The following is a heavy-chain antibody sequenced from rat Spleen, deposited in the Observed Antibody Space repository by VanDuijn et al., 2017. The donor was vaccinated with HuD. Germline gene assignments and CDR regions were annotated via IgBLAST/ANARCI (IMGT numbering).Heavy chain of an antibody. CDR1: GYSIKSSYR. Sequence: EVQLQESGPGLVKPSQSLSLTCSVTGYSIKSSYRWNWIRKFPGNKLEWMGYINNAGSTNYNPSLESRISITRDTSKNQFFLQVNSVTTEDTGTYYCARSDGTHYYLPFANWGQGTLVTVSS. J-gene: IGHJ3*01. CDR3: ARSDGTHYYLPFAN. V-gene: IGHV3-3*01. CDR2: INNAGST. D-gene: IGHD1-12*02.